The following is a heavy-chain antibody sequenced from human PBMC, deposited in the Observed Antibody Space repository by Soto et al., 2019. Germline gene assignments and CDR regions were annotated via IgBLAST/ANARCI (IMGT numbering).Heavy chain of an antibody. Sequence: PGGSLRLSCAASGFIFSAFGIHWIRQAPGKGLEWVAFLSHDGSNKYYADSVRGRFTISRDNSKNTVYLQMNSLRPDDTAVSYCARDRDCGTYTYLDNRGQRTRVTVSS. J-gene: IGHJ4*02. CDR3: ARDRDCGTYTYLDN. CDR1: GFIFSAFG. D-gene: IGHD1-26*01. V-gene: IGHV3-30*03. CDR2: LSHDGSNK.